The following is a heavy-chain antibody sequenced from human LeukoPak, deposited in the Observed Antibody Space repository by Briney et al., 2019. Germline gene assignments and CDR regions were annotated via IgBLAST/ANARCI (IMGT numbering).Heavy chain of an antibody. D-gene: IGHD2-2*01. V-gene: IGHV3-23*01. CDR2: ISGSGGST. J-gene: IGHJ5*02. Sequence: GGSLRLSCAASGFTFSSYAMSWVRQAPGKGLEWVSAISGSGGSTYYADSVKGRFTISRDNSKNTLYLQMNSLRAEDTAVYYCAKGLDIVVVPAATNWFDPWGQGTLVIVSS. CDR3: AKGLDIVVVPAATNWFDP. CDR1: GFTFSSYA.